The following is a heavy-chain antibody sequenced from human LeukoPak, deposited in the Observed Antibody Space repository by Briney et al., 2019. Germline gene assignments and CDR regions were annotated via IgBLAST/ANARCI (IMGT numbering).Heavy chain of an antibody. CDR1: GFTFSSYW. J-gene: IGHJ4*02. Sequence: GGSLRLSCAGSGFTFSSYWMSWVRQAPGKGLEWVANIRQDGNEKYYVDSVEGRFTISRDNAKKSLYLQMNSLRAEDTAVYYCATQPAAADVDYWGQGTLVTVSS. V-gene: IGHV3-7*03. CDR2: IRQDGNEK. D-gene: IGHD2-2*01. CDR3: ATQPAAADVDY.